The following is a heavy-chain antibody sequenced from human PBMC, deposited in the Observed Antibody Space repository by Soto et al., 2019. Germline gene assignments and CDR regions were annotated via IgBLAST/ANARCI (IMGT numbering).Heavy chain of an antibody. J-gene: IGHJ4*02. CDR2: IYYSGST. CDR3: ARYCSGGSCQIDY. CDR1: GGSISSGGYY. Sequence: SETLSLTCTVSGGSISSGGYYWSWIRQHPGKGLEWIGYIYYSGSTYYNPSLKSRVTISVDTSKNQFSLKLSSVTAADTAVYYCARYCSGGSCQIDYWGQGTLVTVSS. D-gene: IGHD2-15*01. V-gene: IGHV4-31*03.